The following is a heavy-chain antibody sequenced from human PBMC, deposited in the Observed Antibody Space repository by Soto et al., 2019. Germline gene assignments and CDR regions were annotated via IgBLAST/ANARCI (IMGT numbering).Heavy chain of an antibody. CDR3: XRXXXXXXXFNWCFDL. CDR2: IYWDDDK. CDR1: GFSLRSSAVG. V-gene: IGHV2-5*02. Sequence: QITLKESGPPLVKPTQTLTLTCTFSGFSLRSSAVGVSWIRQPPGKALEWLALIYWDDDKRYSPSLKSRLTXXXXXXXXXXXXXXXXXXXXXXXXXXXXRXXXXXXXFNWCFDLWGRGTLVTVSS. J-gene: IGHJ2*01.